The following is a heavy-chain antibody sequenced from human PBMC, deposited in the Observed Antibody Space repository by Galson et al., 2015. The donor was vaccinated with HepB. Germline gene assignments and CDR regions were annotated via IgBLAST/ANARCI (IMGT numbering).Heavy chain of an antibody. CDR1: GFTFTSYG. V-gene: IGHV3-23*01. CDR3: AKSAVASSGDYWYFDL. CDR2: MSSGGDRT. Sequence: SLRLSCAASGFTFTSYGMIWVRQAPGKGLEWVSAMSSGGDRTKYADSVRGRFTISRDNSKNTLYVQMNSLRAEDTAIYYCAKSAVASSGDYWYFDLWGRGTLVTVSS. J-gene: IGHJ2*01. D-gene: IGHD6-19*01.